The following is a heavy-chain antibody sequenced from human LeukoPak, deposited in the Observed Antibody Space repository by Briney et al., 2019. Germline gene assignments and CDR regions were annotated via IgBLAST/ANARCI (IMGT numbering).Heavy chain of an antibody. D-gene: IGHD2-21*02. CDR1: GFTFSSYA. CDR2: ISSNGGST. CDR3: ASGPYCGGDCYPYYWYFDL. Sequence: PGGSLRLSCAASGFTFSSYAMHWVRQAPGKGLEYVSAISSNGGSTYYANSVKGRFTISRDNAKNSLYLQMNSLRAEDTAVYYCASGPYCGGDCYPYYWYFDLWGRGTLVTVSS. V-gene: IGHV3-64*01. J-gene: IGHJ2*01.